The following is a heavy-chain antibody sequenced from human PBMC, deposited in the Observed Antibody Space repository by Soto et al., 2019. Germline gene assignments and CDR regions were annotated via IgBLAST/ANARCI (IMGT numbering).Heavy chain of an antibody. V-gene: IGHV4-31*03. CDR1: GGSIIDGQTY. Sequence: QVQLQESGPGLVKPSQTLSLTCTVSGGSIIDGQTYLNWIRQHPERGLEWMGYINYRGTTNYSPALKSRILISVYTSKNQFSLTLTSVRAADTAVYYCARDAPGVAPFWGQGTLVTVSS. CDR3: ARDAPGVAPF. J-gene: IGHJ4*02. D-gene: IGHD2-15*01. CDR2: INYRGTT.